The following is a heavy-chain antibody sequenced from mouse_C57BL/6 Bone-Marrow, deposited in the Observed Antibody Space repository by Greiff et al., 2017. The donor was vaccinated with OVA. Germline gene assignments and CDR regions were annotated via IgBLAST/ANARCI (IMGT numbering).Heavy chain of an antibody. CDR2: ISSGSSTI. V-gene: IGHV5-17*01. J-gene: IGHJ2*01. Sequence: EVMLVESGGGLVKPGGSLKLSCAASGFTFSDYGMHWVRQAPEKGLEWVAYISSGSSTIYYADTVKGRFTVSRDNTKATLFLQMTSLRSEDADMYYCARGRTYFDYWGQGTTLTVSS. CDR1: GFTFSDYG. CDR3: ARGRTYFDY.